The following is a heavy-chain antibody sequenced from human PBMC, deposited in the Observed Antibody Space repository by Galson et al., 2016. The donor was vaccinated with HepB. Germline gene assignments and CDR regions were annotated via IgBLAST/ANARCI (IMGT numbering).Heavy chain of an antibody. CDR2: IWFDGSSK. J-gene: IGHJ3*02. CDR3: ATEDLSSPGNGALDI. Sequence: SLRLSCAASGFIFSHYGMHWVRQAPGEGLEWVAMIWFDGSSKHHSGSVRGRFTISRDNSKNTLYLEMNSVRAEDTAVYYCATEDLSSPGNGALDIWGQGAMVTVSS. V-gene: IGHV3-33*01. CDR1: GFIFSHYG. D-gene: IGHD6-13*01.